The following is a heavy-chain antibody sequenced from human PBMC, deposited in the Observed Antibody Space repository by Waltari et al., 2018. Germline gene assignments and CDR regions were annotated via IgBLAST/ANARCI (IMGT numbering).Heavy chain of an antibody. D-gene: IGHD5-18*01. CDR1: GGSISSSSYY. Sequence: QLQLQESGPGLVKPSETLSLTCTVSGGSISSSSYYWGWLRQPPGKGLEWIGSIYYSGSTYYNPSLKSRVTISVDTSKNQFSLKLSSVTAADTAVYYCARVSYGGKKVDYWGQGTLVTVSS. V-gene: IGHV4-39*07. J-gene: IGHJ4*02. CDR2: IYYSGST. CDR3: ARVSYGGKKVDY.